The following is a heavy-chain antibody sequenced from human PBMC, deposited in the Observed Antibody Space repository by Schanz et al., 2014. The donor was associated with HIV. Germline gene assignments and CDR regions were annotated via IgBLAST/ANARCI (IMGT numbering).Heavy chain of an antibody. D-gene: IGHD2-15*01. CDR1: GFTFSTYA. CDR3: AKGDPTAADPTDS. V-gene: IGHV3-30-3*01. Sequence: VQVLESGGGLVQPGGSLKLSCAASGFTFSTYAMSWVRQAPGKGLEWVAFITYDGSIKKHADSVKGRFTISRDNSENMLFLQMNGLRAEDTAIYYCAKGDPTAADPTDSWGQGTLVTVSS. J-gene: IGHJ4*02. CDR2: ITYDGSIK.